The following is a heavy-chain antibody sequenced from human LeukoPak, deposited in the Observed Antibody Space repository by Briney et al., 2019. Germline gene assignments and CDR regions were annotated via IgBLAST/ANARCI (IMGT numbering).Heavy chain of an antibody. CDR1: GGSVSSGSCY. J-gene: IGHJ4*02. V-gene: IGHV4-61*01. D-gene: IGHD2-2*01. CDR2: IYYSGST. CDR3: ARVRCSSSSCYPDY. Sequence: PSETLSLTCTVSGGSVSSGSCYWSWIRQPPGKGLEWIGYIYYSGSTNYNPSLKSRVTISVDTSKNQFSLKLSSVTAADTAVYYCARVRCSSSSCYPDYWGQGTLVTVSS.